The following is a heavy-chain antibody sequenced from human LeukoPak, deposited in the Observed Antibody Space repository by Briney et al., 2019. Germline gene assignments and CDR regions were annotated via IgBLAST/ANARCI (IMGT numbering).Heavy chain of an antibody. J-gene: IGHJ4*02. CDR1: GFTFGDHA. CDR2: IKSKTDGGTT. Sequence: PGGSLRLSCTASGFTFGDHAMSWFRQAPGKGLEWVGRIKSKTDGGTTDYAAPVKGRFTISRDDSKNTLYLQMNSLKTEDTAVYYCTTEGPWAYSSGWWGFFDYWGQGTLVTVSS. V-gene: IGHV3-15*01. CDR3: TTEGPWAYSSGWWGFFDY. D-gene: IGHD6-19*01.